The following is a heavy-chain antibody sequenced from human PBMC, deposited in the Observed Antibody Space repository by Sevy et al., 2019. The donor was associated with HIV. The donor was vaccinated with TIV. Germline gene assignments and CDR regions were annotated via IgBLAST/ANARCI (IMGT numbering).Heavy chain of an antibody. CDR1: GFTFSSYA. CDR2: ISGSGGST. Sequence: GGSLRLSCAASGFTFSSYAMSWVRQAPGKGLEWVSAISGSGGSTYYADSVKGRFTISRDNSKNTLYLQMNSLRAEDXXXXXXXXXXXXXXXYQFDYWGQGTLVTVSS. D-gene: IGHD2-2*01. CDR3: XXXXXXXXXYQFDY. J-gene: IGHJ4*02. V-gene: IGHV3-23*01.